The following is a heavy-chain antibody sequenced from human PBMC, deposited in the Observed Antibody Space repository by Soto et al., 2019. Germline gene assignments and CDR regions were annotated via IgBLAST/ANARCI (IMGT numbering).Heavy chain of an antibody. CDR3: AKDRNYPRAQFPS. Sequence: EVQLLESGGGLVQPGGSLRLSCAASGFTFSTYALSWVRQAPGKGLEWVSAISANGQGIYYADSVRGRFPISGDNSKNTIVRKMDSLRAEDTPVYYWAKDRNYPRAQFPSWGKGTLVTVSS. V-gene: IGHV3-23*01. CDR1: GFTFSTYA. D-gene: IGHD1-7*01. J-gene: IGHJ5*02. CDR2: ISANGQGI.